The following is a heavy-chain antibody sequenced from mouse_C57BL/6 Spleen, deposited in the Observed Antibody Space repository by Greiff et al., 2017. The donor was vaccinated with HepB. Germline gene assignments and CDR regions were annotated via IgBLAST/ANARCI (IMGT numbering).Heavy chain of an antibody. CDR3: ARSLLLRYYFDY. D-gene: IGHD1-1*01. CDR2: IDPSDSYT. V-gene: IGHV1-50*01. CDR1: GYTFTSYW. J-gene: IGHJ2*01. Sequence: QVQLKQPGAELVKPGASVKLSCKASGYTFTSYWMQWVKQRPGQGLEWIGEIDPSDSYTNYNQKFKGKATLTVDTSSSTAYMQLSSLTSEDSAVYYCARSLLLRYYFDYWGQGTTLTVSS.